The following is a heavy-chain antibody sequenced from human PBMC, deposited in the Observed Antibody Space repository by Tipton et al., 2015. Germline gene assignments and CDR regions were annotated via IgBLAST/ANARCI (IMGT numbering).Heavy chain of an antibody. CDR2: IYYSGST. V-gene: IGHV4-59*08. J-gene: IGHJ4*02. CDR3: ARHLEMPTNQELFDY. CDR1: GGSISSYY. D-gene: IGHD5-24*01. Sequence: LRLSCTVSGGSISSYYWSWIRQPPGKGLEWIGYIYYSGSTNYNPSLKSRVTISVDTSKNQFSLKLSSVTAADTAVYYCARHLEMPTNQELFDYWGQGTLVTVSS.